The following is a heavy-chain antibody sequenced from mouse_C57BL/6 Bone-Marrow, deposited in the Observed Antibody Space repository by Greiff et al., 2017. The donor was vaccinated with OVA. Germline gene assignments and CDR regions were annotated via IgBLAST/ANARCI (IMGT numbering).Heavy chain of an antibody. Sequence: VQLQQSGAELVRPGTSVKVSCKASGYAFTNYLIEWVKQRPGQGLEWIGVINPGSGGTNYNEKFKGKATLTADKYSSTAYMQLSSLTSEDSAVYFCARGLDFDYWGQGTTLTVSS. CDR1: GYAFTNYL. CDR2: INPGSGGT. V-gene: IGHV1-54*01. CDR3: ARGLDFDY. J-gene: IGHJ2*01. D-gene: IGHD3-3*01.